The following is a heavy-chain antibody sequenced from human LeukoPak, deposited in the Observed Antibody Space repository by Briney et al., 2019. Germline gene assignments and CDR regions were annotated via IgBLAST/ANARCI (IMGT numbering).Heavy chain of an antibody. Sequence: KSSETLSLTCTVSGGSISSHYWSWIRQPAGKGLEWIGRIYTSGSTNYNPSLKSRVTISVDKSKNQFSLKLSSVTAADTAVYYCATGGSGYWYFDLWGRGTLVTVSS. V-gene: IGHV4-4*07. CDR3: ATGGSGYWYFDL. D-gene: IGHD2-8*02. CDR2: IYTSGST. CDR1: GGSISSHY. J-gene: IGHJ2*01.